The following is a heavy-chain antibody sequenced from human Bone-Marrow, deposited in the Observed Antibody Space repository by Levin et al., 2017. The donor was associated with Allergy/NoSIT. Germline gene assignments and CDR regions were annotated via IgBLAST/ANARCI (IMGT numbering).Heavy chain of an antibody. V-gene: IGHV4-31*03. Sequence: PSETLSLTCTVSGGSISSGGYYWSWIRQHPGTGLEWIGYIYYSGSTYYNPSLKSRVTISVDTSKNQFSLKLSSVTAADTAVYYCARERIAADRGSYFDYWGQGTLVTVSS. CDR3: ARERIAADRGSYFDY. J-gene: IGHJ4*02. D-gene: IGHD6-13*01. CDR2: IYYSGST. CDR1: GGSISSGGYY.